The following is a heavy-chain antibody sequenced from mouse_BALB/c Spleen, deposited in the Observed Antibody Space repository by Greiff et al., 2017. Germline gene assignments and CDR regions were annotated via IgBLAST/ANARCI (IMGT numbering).Heavy chain of an antibody. V-gene: IGHV5-4*02. CDR1: GFTFSDYY. Sequence: EVMLVESGGGLVKPGGSLKLSCAASGFTFSDYYMYWVRQTPEKRLEWVATISDGGSYTYYPDSVKGRFTISRDNAKNNLYLQMSSLKSEDTAMYYCARDWGGDPWFANGGKGTRVTVSA. D-gene: IGHD3-3*01. CDR2: ISDGGSYT. J-gene: IGHJ3*01. CDR3: ARDWGGDPWFAN.